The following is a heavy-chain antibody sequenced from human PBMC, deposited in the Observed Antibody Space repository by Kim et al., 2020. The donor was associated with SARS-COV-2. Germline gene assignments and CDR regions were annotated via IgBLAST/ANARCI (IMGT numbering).Heavy chain of an antibody. V-gene: IGHV3-33*05. Sequence: GGSLRLSCAASGFTFSSYGMHWVRQAPGKGLEWVAVISYDGSNKYYVDSVKGRFTISRDNSKNTLYLQMNSLRAEDTAVYYCARDLRVLRNFAGEDGMDVWGQGTTVNVS. CDR2: ISYDGSNK. CDR1: GFTFSSYG. J-gene: IGHJ6*02. CDR3: ARDLRVLRNFAGEDGMDV. D-gene: IGHD3-9*01.